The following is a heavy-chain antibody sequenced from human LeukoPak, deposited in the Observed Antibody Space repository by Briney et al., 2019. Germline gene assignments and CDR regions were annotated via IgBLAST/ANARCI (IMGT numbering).Heavy chain of an antibody. CDR3: ATSGREMATITYYYGMDV. V-gene: IGHV1-24*01. CDR1: GYTLTELS. J-gene: IGHJ6*02. CDR2: FDPEDGET. D-gene: IGHD5-24*01. Sequence: GASVKVSCKVSGYTLTELSMHWVRQAPGKGLEWMGGFDPEDGETIYAQKFQGRVTMTEDTSTDTAYMELSSLRSEDTAVYYCATSGREMATITYYYGMDVWGQGTTVTVSS.